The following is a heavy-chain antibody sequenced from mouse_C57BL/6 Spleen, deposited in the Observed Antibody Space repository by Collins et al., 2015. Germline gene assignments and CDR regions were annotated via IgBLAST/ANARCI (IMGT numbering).Heavy chain of an antibody. Sequence: QVQLQQPGAELVKPGASVKMSCKASGYTFTSYWITWVKQRPGQGLEWIGDIYPGSGSTNYNEKFKSKATLTVDTSSSTAYMQLSSLTSEDSAVYYCARWGGGNYFYYAMDYWGQGTSVTVSS. CDR2: IYPGSGST. V-gene: IGHV1-55*01. CDR3: ARWGGGNYFYYAMDY. J-gene: IGHJ4*01. CDR1: GYTFTSYW. D-gene: IGHD2-1*01.